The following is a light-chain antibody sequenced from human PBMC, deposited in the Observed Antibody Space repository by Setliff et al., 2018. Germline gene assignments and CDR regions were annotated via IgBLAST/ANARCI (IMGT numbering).Light chain of an antibody. CDR2: DVS. J-gene: IGLJ1*01. CDR1: SSDVGGYNY. V-gene: IGLV2-14*01. Sequence: QSALTQPASVSGSPGQSITISFTGTSSDVGGYNYVSWYQQHPGKAPKLMIYDVSKQPSGVSNRFSGSKSGNTASLTISGLQAEDEADYYCSSYTSSSTPYVFGTGTKVTVL. CDR3: SSYTSSSTPYV.